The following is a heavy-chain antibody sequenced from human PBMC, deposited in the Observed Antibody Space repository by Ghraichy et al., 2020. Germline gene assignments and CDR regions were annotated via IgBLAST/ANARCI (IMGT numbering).Heavy chain of an antibody. V-gene: IGHV4-59*01. CDR3: AREGYDFWSGYYTYYYYYMDV. J-gene: IGHJ6*03. CDR2: IYYSGST. D-gene: IGHD3-3*01. CDR1: GGSISSYY. Sequence: SETLSLTCTVSGGSISSYYWSWIRQPPGKGLEWIGYIYYSGSTNYNPSLKSRVTISVDTSKNQFSLKLSSVTAADTAVYYCAREGYDFWSGYYTYYYYYMDVWGKGTTVTVSS.